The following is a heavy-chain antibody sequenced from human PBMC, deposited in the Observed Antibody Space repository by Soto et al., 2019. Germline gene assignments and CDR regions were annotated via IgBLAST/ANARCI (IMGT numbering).Heavy chain of an antibody. Sequence: PGESLKISCKGSGYSFTSYWIGWVRQMPGKGLEWMGIIYPGDSDTRYSPSFQGQVTISADKSISTAYLQWSSLKASDTTMYYCAGGGVRGVITRTRDYYGMDVWGQGTTVTVSS. J-gene: IGHJ6*02. CDR2: IYPGDSDT. CDR1: GYSFTSYW. V-gene: IGHV5-51*01. D-gene: IGHD3-10*01. CDR3: AGGGVRGVITRTRDYYGMDV.